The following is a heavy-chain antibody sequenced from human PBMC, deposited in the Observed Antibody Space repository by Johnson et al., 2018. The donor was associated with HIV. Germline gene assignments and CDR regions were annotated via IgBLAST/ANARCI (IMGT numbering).Heavy chain of an antibody. CDR3: ARGGGVVGNAFDI. Sequence: MQLVESGGGLVQPGGSLRLSCAASGFTFSSYWMHWVRQAPGKGLVWVSRINSDGSSTSYADSVKGRFTISRDNSKNTLYLQMGSLRAEDMAVYYCARGGGVVGNAFDIWGQGTMVTVSS. CDR1: GFTFSSYW. CDR2: INSDGSST. V-gene: IGHV3-74*02. D-gene: IGHD1-26*01. J-gene: IGHJ3*02.